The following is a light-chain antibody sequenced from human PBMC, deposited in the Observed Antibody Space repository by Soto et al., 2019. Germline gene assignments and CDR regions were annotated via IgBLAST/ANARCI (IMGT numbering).Light chain of an antibody. V-gene: IGKV3D-15*01. CDR1: QSVNSN. Sequence: VMTQSPATLSASPGEGATLSCRASQSVNSNYLAWYQQKPGQAPRLLIYGISARATGIPARCSGSGSGTEFPLTISSLQSEDVVVYSCQQYSNWPITFGQGTRLEIK. CDR3: QQYSNWPIT. CDR2: GIS. J-gene: IGKJ5*01.